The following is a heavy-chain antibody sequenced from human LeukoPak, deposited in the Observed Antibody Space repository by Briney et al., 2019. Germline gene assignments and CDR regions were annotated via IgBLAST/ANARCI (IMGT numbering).Heavy chain of an antibody. CDR3: ARSPLSDVSTGNAFDI. D-gene: IGHD3-16*01. CDR2: IYYSGST. Sequence: SETLSLTCTVSGGSISSYYWSWIRQPPGKGLEWIGYIYYSGSTNYNPSLKSRVTISVDTSKNQFSLKLSSVTAADTAVYYCARSPLSDVSTGNAFDIWGQGTMVTVSS. V-gene: IGHV4-59*01. CDR1: GGSISSYY. J-gene: IGHJ3*02.